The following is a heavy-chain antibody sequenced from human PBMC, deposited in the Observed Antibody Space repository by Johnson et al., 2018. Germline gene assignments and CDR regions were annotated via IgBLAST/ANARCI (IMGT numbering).Heavy chain of an antibody. D-gene: IGHD2-15*01. V-gene: IGHV4-4*02. CDR1: GGSISSSNW. CDR2: IYHSGST. J-gene: IGHJ6*03. Sequence: QVQLQESGPGLVKPSGTLSLTCAVSGGSISSSNWWSWVRQPPGTGLEWIGEIYHSGSTNYNPSLKSRVTISVDKSKNQFSLKLSSVTAADTAVYYCASHIVVVVGGYYMDVWGKGTTVTVSS. CDR3: ASHIVVVVGGYYMDV.